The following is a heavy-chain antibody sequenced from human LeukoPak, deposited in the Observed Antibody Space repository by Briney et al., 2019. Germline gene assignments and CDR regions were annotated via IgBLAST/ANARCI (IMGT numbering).Heavy chain of an antibody. Sequence: WVRQAPGKGLEWIGSIYYGGRTYYNMSLKSRVTISVDTSKNQFSLKLSSVTAADTAVYYCARVATVHDIVTGYSPYYFDHWGQGTLVTASS. J-gene: IGHJ4*02. V-gene: IGHV4-39*07. CDR3: ARVATVHDIVTGYSPYYFDH. D-gene: IGHD3-9*01. CDR2: IYYGGRT.